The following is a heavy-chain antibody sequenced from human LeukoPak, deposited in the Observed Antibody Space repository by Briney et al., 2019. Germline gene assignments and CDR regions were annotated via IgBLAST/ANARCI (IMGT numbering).Heavy chain of an antibody. CDR1: GFTFSSYA. CDR3: ISPIWFDP. J-gene: IGHJ5*02. V-gene: IGHV3-23*01. D-gene: IGHD2-21*01. CDR2: ISGSGGST. Sequence: GGSLRLSCAASGFTFSSYAMSWVRQAPGKGLEWGSAISGSGGSTYYADSVKGRFTISRDNSKNTLYLQMNSLRAEDTAVYHCISPIWFDPWGQGTLVTVSS.